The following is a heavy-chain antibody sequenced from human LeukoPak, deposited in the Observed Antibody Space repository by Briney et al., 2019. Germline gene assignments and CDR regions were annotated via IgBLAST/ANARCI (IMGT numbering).Heavy chain of an antibody. CDR3: ARHQTMIVSSYAFDI. CDR1: GYSFTSYW. V-gene: IGHV5-51*01. Sequence: GESLKISCKGSGYSFTSYWNGWVRQMPGKGLEWMGIIYPGDSDTRYSPSFQGQVTISADKSISTAYLQWSSLKASDTAMYYCARHQTMIVSSYAFDIWGQGTMVTVSS. CDR2: IYPGDSDT. D-gene: IGHD3-22*01. J-gene: IGHJ3*02.